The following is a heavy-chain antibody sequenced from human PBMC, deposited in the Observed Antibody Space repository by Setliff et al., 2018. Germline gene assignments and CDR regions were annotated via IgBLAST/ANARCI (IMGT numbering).Heavy chain of an antibody. J-gene: IGHJ4*02. D-gene: IGHD6-13*01. Sequence: LRLSCAASGFTFSNAWMSWVRQAPGKGLEWVGRIKSKTDGGTTDYAAPVKGRFTISRDDSKNTLYLQMNSLETEDTAVYYCTTAPLAAASTCWGQGTLVTVSS. CDR3: TTAPLAAASTC. V-gene: IGHV3-15*01. CDR2: IKSKTDGGTT. CDR1: GFTFSNAW.